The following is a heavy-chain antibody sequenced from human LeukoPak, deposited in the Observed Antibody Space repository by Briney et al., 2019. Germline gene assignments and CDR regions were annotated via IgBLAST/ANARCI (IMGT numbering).Heavy chain of an antibody. CDR3: ARDISLFSTSNYGMDV. CDR1: GYTLTSHY. V-gene: IGHV1-46*01. J-gene: IGHJ6*02. Sequence: ASVKVSCKASGYTLTSHYMHWVRQAPGQGLEWMGIINPSGGSTSYAQKFQGRVTMTRDTSTSTVYMELSSLRSEGTAVYYCARDISLFSTSNYGMDVWGQGTTVTVSS. CDR2: INPSGGST. D-gene: IGHD2-2*01.